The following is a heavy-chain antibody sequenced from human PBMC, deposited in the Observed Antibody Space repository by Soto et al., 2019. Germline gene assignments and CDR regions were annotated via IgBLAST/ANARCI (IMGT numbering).Heavy chain of an antibody. CDR2: IIPIFGTA. J-gene: IGHJ6*02. CDR1: GGTFSSYA. Sequence: SVKVSCKASGGTFSSYAISWVLQAPGQGLEWMGGIIPIFGTANYAQKFQGRVTITADESTSTAYMELSSLRSEDTAVYYCARSAKSTIFGVVISPYGMDVWGQGTTVTVSS. V-gene: IGHV1-69*13. D-gene: IGHD3-3*01. CDR3: ARSAKSTIFGVVISPYGMDV.